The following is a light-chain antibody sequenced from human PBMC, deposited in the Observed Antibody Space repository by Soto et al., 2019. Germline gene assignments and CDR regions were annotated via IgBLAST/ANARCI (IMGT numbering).Light chain of an antibody. CDR2: KAS. J-gene: IGKJ4*01. CDR3: QQYKSVSLLP. CDR1: QSISTW. V-gene: IGKV1-5*03. Sequence: DIQMTQSPSTLSASVGDRVTITCRASQSISTWLAWYQQKPGKAPKLLIYKASSLESGVPSRFSGSGSGTEFTLTISSLQPDDFATYYCQQYKSVSLLPVGGGTKVDSK.